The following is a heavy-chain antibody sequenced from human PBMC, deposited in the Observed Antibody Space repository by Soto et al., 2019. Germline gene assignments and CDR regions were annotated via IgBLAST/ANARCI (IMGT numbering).Heavy chain of an antibody. D-gene: IGHD3-22*01. Sequence: QVQLQESGPGLVKPSQTLSLTCTVSGGSISSGGYYWSWIRQHPGKGLEWIGYIYYSGSTYYNPSLKSRGTRSVDTSKNQFSLKLSSVTAADTAVYYCARDPRYDSSGYYDPWGQGTLVTVSS. CDR2: IYYSGST. CDR3: ARDPRYDSSGYYDP. CDR1: GGSISSGGYY. J-gene: IGHJ5*02. V-gene: IGHV4-31*03.